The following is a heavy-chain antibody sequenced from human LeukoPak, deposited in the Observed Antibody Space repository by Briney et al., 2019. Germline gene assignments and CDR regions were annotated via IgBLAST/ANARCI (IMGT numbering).Heavy chain of an antibody. D-gene: IGHD1-26*01. J-gene: IGHJ4*02. CDR1: GFTFSSYA. V-gene: IGHV3-21*06. Sequence: PGGSLRLSCAASGFTFSSYAMSWVRQAPGKGLEWVSSIDVGSYAYYADSVKGRFTISRDNAKNSLYLQMNSLRVEDTAVYYCASEGVVGAAAHFDYWGQGAPVTVSS. CDR2: IDVGSYA. CDR3: ASEGVVGAAAHFDY.